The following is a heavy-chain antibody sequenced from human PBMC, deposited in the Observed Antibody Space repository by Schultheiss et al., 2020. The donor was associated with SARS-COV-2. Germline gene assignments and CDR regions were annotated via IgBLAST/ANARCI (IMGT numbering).Heavy chain of an antibody. V-gene: IGHV3-33*08. CDR1: GFTFSNAW. CDR2: IWYDGSNK. J-gene: IGHJ6*02. D-gene: IGHD3-16*01. Sequence: GESLKISCSVSGFTFSNAWMSWVRQAPGKGLEWVAVIWYDGSNKYYADSVKGRFTISRDNSKNTLYLQMNSLRAEDTAVYYCARDPGGVLDVWGQGTTVTVSS. CDR3: ARDPGGVLDV.